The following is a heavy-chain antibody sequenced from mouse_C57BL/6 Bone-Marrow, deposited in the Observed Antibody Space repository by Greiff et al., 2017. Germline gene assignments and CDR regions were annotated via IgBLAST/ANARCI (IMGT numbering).Heavy chain of an antibody. J-gene: IGHJ2*01. D-gene: IGHD2-3*01. Sequence: EVQRVESGGGLVKPGGSLKLSCAASGFTFSDYGMHWVRQAPEKGLEWVAYISSGSSTIYYADTVKGRFTISRDNAKNTLFLQMTSLRSEDTAMYYCARRHGYYPDYFDYWGQGTTLTVSS. CDR2: ISSGSSTI. V-gene: IGHV5-17*01. CDR1: GFTFSDYG. CDR3: ARRHGYYPDYFDY.